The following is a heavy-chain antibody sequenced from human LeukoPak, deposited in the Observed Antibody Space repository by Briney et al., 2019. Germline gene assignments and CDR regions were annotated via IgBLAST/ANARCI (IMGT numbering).Heavy chain of an antibody. CDR1: GFTFSSYG. CDR3: ARVAGYSSSSGPYYYYYMDV. J-gene: IGHJ6*03. CDR2: ISYDGSNK. D-gene: IGHD6-6*01. Sequence: GGSLRLSCAASGFTFSSYGMHWVRQAPGKGLEWVTVISYDGSNKYYADSVKGRFTISRDNSKNTLYLQMNSLRAEDTAVYYCARVAGYSSSSGPYYYYYMDVWGKGTTVTVSS. V-gene: IGHV3-30*19.